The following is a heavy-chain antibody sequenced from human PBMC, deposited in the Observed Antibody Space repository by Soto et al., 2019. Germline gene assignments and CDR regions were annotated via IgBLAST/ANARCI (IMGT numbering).Heavy chain of an antibody. CDR2: ISPMYGAA. CDR1: GGTFNTYA. D-gene: IGHD3-10*01. J-gene: IGHJ4*02. V-gene: IGHV1-69*19. CDR3: AREVQVHTPAFVY. Sequence: QVHLVQSGAEMKKPGSSVKVSCQSSGGTFNTYAMNWVRQAPGQGPEWMGDISPMYGAANYAPKFQGRVTITAVESTGTSYMQLCSLTSEDTALYFCAREVQVHTPAFVYWGQGTLVTVSS.